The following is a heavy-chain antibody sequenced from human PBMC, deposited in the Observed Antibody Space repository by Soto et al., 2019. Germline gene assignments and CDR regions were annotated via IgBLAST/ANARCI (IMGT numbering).Heavy chain of an antibody. CDR3: ATTSIAARPAGDWFDP. Sequence: KPSETLSLTCTVSGGSISSYYWSWIRQPPGKGLEWIGYIYYSGSTNYNPSLKSRVTISVDTSKNQFSLKLSSVTAADTAVYYCATTSIAARPAGDWFDPWGQGTLVTVSS. CDR2: IYYSGST. D-gene: IGHD6-6*01. V-gene: IGHV4-59*01. J-gene: IGHJ5*02. CDR1: GGSISSYY.